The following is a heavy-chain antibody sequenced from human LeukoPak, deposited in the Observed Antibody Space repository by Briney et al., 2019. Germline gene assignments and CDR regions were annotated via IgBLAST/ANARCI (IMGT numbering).Heavy chain of an antibody. D-gene: IGHD2-2*01. V-gene: IGHV3-7*01. CDR1: GFTFSSYW. CDR3: ARTHGYCTSTSCYGHYYCMHV. J-gene: IGHJ6*03. CDR2: IKEDGSQK. Sequence: PGGSLRLSCTACGFTFSSYWMSWVRQAPGKGLEWVANIKEDGSQKYYVDSVKGRFTISRDNAENSLYLQMNSLRAEDTAVYYCARTHGYCTSTSCYGHYYCMHVWGKGTTVTVSS.